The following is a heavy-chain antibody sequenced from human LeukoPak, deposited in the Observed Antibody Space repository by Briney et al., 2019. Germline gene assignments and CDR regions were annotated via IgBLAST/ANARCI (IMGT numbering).Heavy chain of an antibody. CDR1: GSSISSYY. D-gene: IGHD6-6*01. CDR3: ARQWAARRGGFDY. J-gene: IGHJ4*02. V-gene: IGHV4-59*08. Sequence: SETLSLTCTVSGSSISSYYWSWIRQPPGKGLEWIGYIYYSGSTNYNPSLKSRVTISVDTSKNQFSLKLSSVTAADTAVYYCARQWAARRGGFDYWGQGTLVTVSS. CDR2: IYYSGST.